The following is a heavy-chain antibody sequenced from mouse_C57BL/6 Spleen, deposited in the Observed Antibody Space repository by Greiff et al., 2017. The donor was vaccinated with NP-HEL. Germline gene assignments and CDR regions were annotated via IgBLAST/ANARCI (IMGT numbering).Heavy chain of an antibody. CDR1: GFTFSDYG. V-gene: IGHV5-17*01. CDR3: ARGHPIYDGSLDY. D-gene: IGHD2-3*01. CDR2: ISSGSSTI. J-gene: IGHJ2*01. Sequence: EVQRVESGGGLVKPGGSLKLSCAASGFTFSDYGMHWVRQAPEKGLEWVAHISSGSSTIYYADTVKGRFTISRDNAKNTLFLQMTSLRSEDTAMYYCARGHPIYDGSLDYWGQGTTLTVSS.